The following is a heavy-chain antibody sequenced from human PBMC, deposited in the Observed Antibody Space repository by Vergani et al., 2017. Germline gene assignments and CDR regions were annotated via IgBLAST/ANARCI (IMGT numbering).Heavy chain of an antibody. CDR1: GGSISSYY. Sequence: QVQLQESGPGLVKPSETLSLTCTVPGGSISSYYWSWIRHPPGKGLEWIGYIYYSGSTNYNPSLKSRVTISVDTSKNQFSLKLSSVTAADTAVYYCARNPYCGGDCYSDAFDIWGQGTMVTVSS. V-gene: IGHV4-59*01. D-gene: IGHD2-21*02. J-gene: IGHJ3*02. CDR2: IYYSGST. CDR3: ARNPYCGGDCYSDAFDI.